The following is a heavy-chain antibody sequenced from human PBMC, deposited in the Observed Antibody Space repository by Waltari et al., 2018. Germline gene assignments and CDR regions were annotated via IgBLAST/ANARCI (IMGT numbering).Heavy chain of an antibody. CDR2: ISSSSSYI. CDR1: GFTFSSYS. CDR3: AKKTAIAAPDY. D-gene: IGHD6-6*01. V-gene: IGHV3-21*04. J-gene: IGHJ4*02. Sequence: EVQLVESGGGLVKPGGSLRLSCAASGFTFSSYSMNWARQAPGKGLEWVSSISSSSSYIYYADSVKGRFTISRDNAKNTLYLQMNSLRAEDTAVYYCAKKTAIAAPDYWGQGTLVTVSS.